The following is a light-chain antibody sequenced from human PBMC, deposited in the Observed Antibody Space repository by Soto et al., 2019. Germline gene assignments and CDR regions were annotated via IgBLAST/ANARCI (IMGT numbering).Light chain of an antibody. CDR1: SSDVGSYNL. Sequence: QSALTQPASVSGSPGQSITISCTGTSSDVGSYNLVSWYQQHPGKAPKLMIYEGSKRPSGVSNRFSGSKSGNTASLTISGLQAEDEADYDCCSYAGSSTLVVFGGGTKLTVL. CDR3: CSYAGSSTLVV. J-gene: IGLJ2*01. V-gene: IGLV2-23*03. CDR2: EGS.